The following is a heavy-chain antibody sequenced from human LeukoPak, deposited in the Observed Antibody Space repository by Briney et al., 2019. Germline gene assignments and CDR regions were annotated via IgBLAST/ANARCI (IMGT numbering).Heavy chain of an antibody. CDR3: TRDLNHDSSG. CDR1: GFSLSDYW. D-gene: IGHD3-22*01. V-gene: IGHV3-7*01. J-gene: IGHJ4*02. CDR2: IKFDGSEI. Sequence: GGSLRLSCAASGFSLSDYWMTWGRQAPGKGLECVGNIKFDGSEIYYLDSVRGRFSISRDNAKNSLYLQMNSLRVEDTAVYYCTRDLNHDSSGWGQGTLVTVSS.